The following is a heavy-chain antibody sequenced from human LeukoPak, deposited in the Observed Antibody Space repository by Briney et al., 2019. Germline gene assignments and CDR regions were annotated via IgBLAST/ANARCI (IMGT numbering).Heavy chain of an antibody. Sequence: PGGSLRLSCAASGFTFSSYSMNWVRQAPGKGLEWVSFISSSSRYIYYADSVTGRFTISRDNANNSLYLQMNSPRAEDTAVYYCVRGGGSFDSWGQGTLVTVSS. V-gene: IGHV3-21*01. CDR3: VRGGGSFDS. J-gene: IGHJ4*02. D-gene: IGHD1-26*01. CDR2: ISSSSRYI. CDR1: GFTFSSYS.